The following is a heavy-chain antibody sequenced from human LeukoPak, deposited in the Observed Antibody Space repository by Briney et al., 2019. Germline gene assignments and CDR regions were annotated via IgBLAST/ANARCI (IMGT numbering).Heavy chain of an antibody. CDR2: ISAYNGNT. CDR1: GYTFTSYG. Sequence: GASVKVSCKASGYTFTSYGISWVRQAPGQGLEWMGWISAYNGNTNYAQKLQGRVTMTTDTSTSTAYMELRSLRSDDTAVYYCALTMVRGALSPRGAFDIWGQGTMVTVSS. CDR3: ALTMVRGALSPRGAFDI. V-gene: IGHV1-18*01. J-gene: IGHJ3*02. D-gene: IGHD3-10*01.